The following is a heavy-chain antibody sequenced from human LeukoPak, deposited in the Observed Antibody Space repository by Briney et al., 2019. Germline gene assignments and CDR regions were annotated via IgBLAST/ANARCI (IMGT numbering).Heavy chain of an antibody. CDR3: ARRGRWPRYFDY. D-gene: IGHD5-24*01. J-gene: IGHJ4*02. V-gene: IGHV4-4*07. CDR2: VYTSGTT. CDR1: GDSMNDYF. Sequence: SETLSLTCTVSGDSMNDYFWTWIRQPAGKGLEYIGRVYTSGTTYYNPSLKTRVTMSVDTSKSQFSLKLSSMTAADTAVYYCARRGRWPRYFDYWGQGTLVTVSS.